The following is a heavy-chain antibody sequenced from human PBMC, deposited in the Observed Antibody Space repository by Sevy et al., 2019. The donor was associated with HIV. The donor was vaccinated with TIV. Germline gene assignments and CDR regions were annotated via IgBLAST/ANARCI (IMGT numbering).Heavy chain of an antibody. J-gene: IGHJ4*02. CDR2: IYPGDSNT. D-gene: IGHD3-22*01. CDR1: GYSFTGYY. Sequence: GESLKISCKGSGYSFTGYYIGWVRQMPGKGLEWRGIIYPGDSNTRDSSSFQGQVTISADKSITTAYLQWDSLKASDTAMYYCARATSTDHIDNSGSFYTWAYWGQGTLVTVSS. V-gene: IGHV5-51*01. CDR3: ARATSTDHIDNSGSFYTWAY.